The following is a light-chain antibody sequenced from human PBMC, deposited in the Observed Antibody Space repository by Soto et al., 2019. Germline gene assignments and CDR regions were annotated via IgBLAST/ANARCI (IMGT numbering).Light chain of an antibody. CDR3: QSWGTGIQV. CDR2: LNSDGSH. Sequence: QPVLTQSPSISASLGASVNLTCTLSSGHTNYAIAWHQQQPKKGPRFLMKLNSDGSHNRGDGIPDRFSGSSSGAERFLMVSSLQSEDEADYYCQSWGTGIQVFGGGTQLTVL. J-gene: IGLJ3*02. V-gene: IGLV4-69*01. CDR1: SGHTNYA.